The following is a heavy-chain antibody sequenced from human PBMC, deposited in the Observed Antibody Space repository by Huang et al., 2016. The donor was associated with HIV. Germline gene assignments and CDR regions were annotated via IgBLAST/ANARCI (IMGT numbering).Heavy chain of an antibody. V-gene: IGHV1-69*01. CDR3: ARDRKYDNAWYWFDP. Sequence: QVQLVQSGAEVKKPGSSVRVSCEASGGTFSSYAINWVRQAPGQGLEWRGGIIPIFGTPKYAQKFQGRVTITADESTSTAYRELSSLRSDDTAVYYCARDRKYDNAWYWFDPWGQGTLVTVSS. J-gene: IGHJ5*02. CDR2: IIPIFGTP. D-gene: IGHD1-1*01. CDR1: GGTFSSYA.